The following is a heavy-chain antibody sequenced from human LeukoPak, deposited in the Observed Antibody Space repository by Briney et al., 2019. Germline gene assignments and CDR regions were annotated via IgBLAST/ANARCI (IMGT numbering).Heavy chain of an antibody. V-gene: IGHV3-49*02. Sequence: GRSLRLSCTTSGFTFGNFPITWVRQAPGKGLEWVGSIRAKDYGGTTEYAAAVKGRFTISRDDSRGIGYLQMNDLQTDDTGVYYCTRGSGRFEYWGQGTLVTVSS. CDR1: GFTFGNFP. CDR2: IRAKDYGGTT. D-gene: IGHD2-15*01. J-gene: IGHJ4*02. CDR3: TRGSGRFEY.